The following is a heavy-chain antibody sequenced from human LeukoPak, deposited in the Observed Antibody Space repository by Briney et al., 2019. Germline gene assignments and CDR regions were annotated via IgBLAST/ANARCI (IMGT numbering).Heavy chain of an antibody. CDR3: ARGYTSGWYYFDY. CDR2: INSDGSTT. Sequence: GGSLRLSCAASGFTFSSSRMHWVRQAPGKGLVWVSRINSDGSTTSYADSVKGRFTISRDNAKNTLYLQMNSLRAEDTAVYYCARGYTSGWYYFDYWGQGTLVTVSS. J-gene: IGHJ4*02. V-gene: IGHV3-74*01. D-gene: IGHD6-19*01. CDR1: GFTFSSSR.